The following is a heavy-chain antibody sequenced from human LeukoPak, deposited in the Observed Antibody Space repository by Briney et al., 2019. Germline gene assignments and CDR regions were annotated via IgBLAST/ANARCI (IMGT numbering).Heavy chain of an antibody. V-gene: IGHV3-23*01. J-gene: IGHJ4*02. CDR1: GFPFSSHG. D-gene: IGHD1-26*01. CDR3: ARGVGDTTFGLADY. CDR2: ISPGGPT. Sequence: QPGGSLRLSCAGSGFPFSSHGMNWVRQAPGKGLEWVSGISPGGPTYYADSVKGRFSISRDDSKNTFYLQMINLRAEDTAVYYCARGVGDTTFGLADYWGQGTLVTVSS.